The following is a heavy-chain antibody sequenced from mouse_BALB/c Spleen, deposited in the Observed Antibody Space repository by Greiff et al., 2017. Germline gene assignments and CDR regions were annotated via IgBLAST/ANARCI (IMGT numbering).Heavy chain of an antibody. CDR2: ISNGGGST. J-gene: IGHJ4*01. CDR1: GFTFSSYT. Sequence: EVQLQESGGGLVQPGGSLKLSCAASGFTFSSYTMSWVRQTPEKRLEWVAYISNGGGSTYYPDTVKGRFTISRDNAKNTLYLQMSSLKSEDTAMYYCARHPAGEGAMDYWGQGTSVTVSS. CDR3: ARHPAGEGAMDY. V-gene: IGHV5-12-2*01.